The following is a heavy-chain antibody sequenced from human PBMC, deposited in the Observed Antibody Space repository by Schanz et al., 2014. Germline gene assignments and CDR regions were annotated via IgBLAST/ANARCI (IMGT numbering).Heavy chain of an antibody. CDR3: ARDGVAATTDFEY. D-gene: IGHD1-1*01. Sequence: EMQLVESGGGLIQPGGSLRLSCAASGFTVTSYYMSWVRQAPGKGLEWVSVIYSGDNTYYADSVKGRFTISRDNAKSSLHPQMNSRRADDTAVYYCARDGVAATTDFEYWGQGALVTVSS. CDR2: IYSGDNT. J-gene: IGHJ4*02. CDR1: GFTVTSYY. V-gene: IGHV3-53*01.